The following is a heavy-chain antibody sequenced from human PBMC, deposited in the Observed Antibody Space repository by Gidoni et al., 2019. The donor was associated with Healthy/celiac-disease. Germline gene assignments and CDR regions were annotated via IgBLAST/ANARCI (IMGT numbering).Heavy chain of an antibody. J-gene: IGHJ4*02. V-gene: IGHV4-4*07. CDR2: IYTSGST. CDR3: ARGGPDYGDYAGYY. Sequence: QVQLQESGPGLVKPSATLSLTCTVSGGSISSYYWSWIRQPAGKGLEWIGRIYTSGSTNYNPSLKSRVTMSVDTSKNQFSLKLSSVTAADTAVYYCARGGPDYGDYAGYYWGQGTLVTVSS. D-gene: IGHD4-17*01. CDR1: GGSISSYY.